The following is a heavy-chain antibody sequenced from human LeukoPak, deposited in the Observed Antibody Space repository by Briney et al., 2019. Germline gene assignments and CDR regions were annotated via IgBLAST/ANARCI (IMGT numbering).Heavy chain of an antibody. CDR2: ISYTGSNT. Sequence: PGGSLRLSCAASGFTFDDYAMHWVRQAPGKGLEWVAVISYTGSNTYYADSVKGRFTISRDNSKNTLYLQMNSLRAEDTAVYYCAKQCMVRGVIPYYFDYWGQGTLVTVSS. V-gene: IGHV3-30*18. J-gene: IGHJ4*02. CDR3: AKQCMVRGVIPYYFDY. D-gene: IGHD3-10*01. CDR1: GFTFDDYA.